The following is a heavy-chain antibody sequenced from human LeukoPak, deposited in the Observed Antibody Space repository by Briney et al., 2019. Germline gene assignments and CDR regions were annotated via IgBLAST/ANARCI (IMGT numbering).Heavy chain of an antibody. Sequence: PGGSMTLSCAVSGFTSDDYGMSWVSQAPETGLEWVSSINWNGGSTGYGDSVKGRFTISRDNAKNSLYLQMNSLRAEDTALYYCARGQETYYYDSSVYYYSDWGQGTLVTVSS. J-gene: IGHJ4*02. D-gene: IGHD3-22*01. CDR3: ARGQETYYYDSSVYYYSD. CDR1: GFTSDDYG. CDR2: INWNGGST. V-gene: IGHV3-20*04.